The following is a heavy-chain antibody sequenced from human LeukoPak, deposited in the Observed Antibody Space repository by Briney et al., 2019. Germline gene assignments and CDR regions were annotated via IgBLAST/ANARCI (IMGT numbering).Heavy chain of an antibody. Sequence: GGSLRLSCAASGFTFSSYAMSWVRQAPGKGLEWDSAISGSGGSTYYADSVKGRFTISRDNSKNTLYLQMNSLRAEDTAVYYCAKAQYDFWSGSYYFDYWGQGTLVTVSS. CDR3: AKAQYDFWSGSYYFDY. CDR2: ISGSGGST. CDR1: GFTFSSYA. J-gene: IGHJ4*02. V-gene: IGHV3-23*01. D-gene: IGHD3-3*01.